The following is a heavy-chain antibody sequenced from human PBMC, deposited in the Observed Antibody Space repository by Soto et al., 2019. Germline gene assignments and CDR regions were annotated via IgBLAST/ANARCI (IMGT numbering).Heavy chain of an antibody. CDR1: GYRFSSYW. CDR3: ARQGSNGAYYYYGMDV. D-gene: IGHD2-8*01. Sequence: GESLKISCKGSGYRFSSYWIAWVRQMPGKGLEWMGIIYPGDSDTIYSPSFQGQVTFSADKSPSTAYLQWSSLKASDTAMYYCARQGSNGAYYYYGMDVWGQGTTVTVSS. V-gene: IGHV5-51*01. CDR2: IYPGDSDT. J-gene: IGHJ6*02.